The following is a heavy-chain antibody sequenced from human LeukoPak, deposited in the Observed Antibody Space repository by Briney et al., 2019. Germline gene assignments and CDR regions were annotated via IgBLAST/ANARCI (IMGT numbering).Heavy chain of an antibody. CDR2: ISYDGSNK. CDR1: GFTFRSYG. CDR3: AKDVDRAEGAFDI. D-gene: IGHD5-12*01. J-gene: IGHJ3*02. V-gene: IGHV3-30*18. Sequence: GGSLRLSCTASGFTFRSYGMHWVRQAPGKGLEWVAVISYDGSNKYYADSVKGRFTISRDNSKNTLYLQMNSLRAEDTAVYYCAKDVDRAEGAFDIWGQGTMVTVSS.